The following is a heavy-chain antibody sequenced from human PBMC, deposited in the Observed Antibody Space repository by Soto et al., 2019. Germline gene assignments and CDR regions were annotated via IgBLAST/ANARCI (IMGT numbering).Heavy chain of an antibody. Sequence: SETLSLTCAVYGVSFSGYYWSWIRQPPGKGLEWIGEINHSGSTNYNPSLKSRVTISVDTSKNQFSLKLSSVTAADTAVYYCAREGVTRNYYYYGMDVWGQGTTVTVSS. CDR2: INHSGST. CDR3: AREGVTRNYYYYGMDV. CDR1: GVSFSGYY. V-gene: IGHV4-34*01. D-gene: IGHD2-21*02. J-gene: IGHJ6*02.